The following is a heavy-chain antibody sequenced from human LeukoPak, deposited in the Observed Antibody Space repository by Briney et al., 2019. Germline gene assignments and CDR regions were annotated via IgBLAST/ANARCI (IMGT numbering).Heavy chain of an antibody. CDR3: ARWNYYDSSGYYYVPGDDI. D-gene: IGHD3-22*01. V-gene: IGHV4-59*01. Sequence: SETLSLTCTVSGGSISSYYWSWIRQPPGKGLEWIGYIYYSGSTNYNPSLKSRVTISVDTSKNQFSLKLSSVTAADTAVYYCARWNYYDSSGYYYVPGDDIWGQGTMVTVSS. J-gene: IGHJ3*02. CDR2: IYYSGST. CDR1: GGSISSYY.